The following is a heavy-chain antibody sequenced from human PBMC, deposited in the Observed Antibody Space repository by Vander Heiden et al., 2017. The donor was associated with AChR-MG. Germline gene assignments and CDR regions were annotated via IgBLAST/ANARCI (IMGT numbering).Heavy chain of an antibody. CDR3: TRLGYGGNSGLDY. D-gene: IGHD4-17*01. V-gene: IGHV3-73*02. CDR1: GFTFSGSA. CDR2: IRSKANSYAT. Sequence: EVPLVESGGGLVQPGGSQNLSCAAPGFTFSGSAMHWVRQASRKGLEWVGRIRSKANSYATAYAASVKGRFTISRDDSKNTAYLQMNSLKTEDTAVYYCTRLGYGGNSGLDYWGQGSLVTVSS. J-gene: IGHJ4*02.